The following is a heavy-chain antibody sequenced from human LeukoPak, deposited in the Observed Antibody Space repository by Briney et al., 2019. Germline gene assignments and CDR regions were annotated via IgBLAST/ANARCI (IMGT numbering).Heavy chain of an antibody. Sequence: GGSLRLSCAASGFTSSGYVMHWVRQAPGKGLEWVADISYDGSNKYYADSVKGRFTISRDNSKNTLYLQMNSLRAEDTAVYYCAKDSIYHGSGSYSDYWGQGTPVTVSS. J-gene: IGHJ4*02. V-gene: IGHV3-30*04. CDR3: AKDSIYHGSGSYSDY. CDR2: ISYDGSNK. D-gene: IGHD3-10*01. CDR1: GFTSSGYV.